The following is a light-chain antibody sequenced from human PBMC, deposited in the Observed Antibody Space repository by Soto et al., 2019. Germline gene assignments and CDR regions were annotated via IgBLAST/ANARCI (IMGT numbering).Light chain of an antibody. Sequence: EIVMTQSPATLSVSPRERATLSCRASQSVSSYLSWYQQKPGQAPRLLIYDASNRATGIPARFSGSGSGTDFTLTISSLEPEDFAVYYCQQRSNWPGTFGQGTRLEIK. CDR1: QSVSSY. V-gene: IGKV3-11*01. CDR2: DAS. J-gene: IGKJ5*01. CDR3: QQRSNWPGT.